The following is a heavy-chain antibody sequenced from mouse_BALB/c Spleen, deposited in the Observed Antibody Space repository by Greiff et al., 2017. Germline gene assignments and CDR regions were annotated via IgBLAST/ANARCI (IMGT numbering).Heavy chain of an antibody. CDR3: ARGGETLAHYYGYYFDY. CDR2: ISDGGSYT. Sequence: DVKLVESGGGLVKPGGSLKLSCAASGFTFSDYYMYWVRQTPEKRLEWVATISDGGSYTYYPDSVKGRFTISRDNARNILYLQMSSLRSEDTAMYYCARGGETLAHYYGYYFDYWGQGTTLTVSS. J-gene: IGHJ2*01. V-gene: IGHV5-4*02. CDR1: GFTFSDYY. D-gene: IGHD1-2*01.